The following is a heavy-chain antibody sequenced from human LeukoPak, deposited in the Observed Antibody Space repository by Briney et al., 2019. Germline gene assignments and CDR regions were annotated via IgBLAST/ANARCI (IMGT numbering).Heavy chain of an antibody. CDR3: ARGRRYSGYVPFNY. CDR2: INHSGST. Sequence: SETLSLTCAVYGGSFSGYYWSWIRQPPGKGLEWIGEINHSGSTNYKPSLKSRVTISVDTSKNQFSLKLSSVTAADTAVYYCARGRRYSGYVPFNYWGQGTLVTVSS. D-gene: IGHD5-12*01. CDR1: GGSFSGYY. J-gene: IGHJ4*02. V-gene: IGHV4-34*01.